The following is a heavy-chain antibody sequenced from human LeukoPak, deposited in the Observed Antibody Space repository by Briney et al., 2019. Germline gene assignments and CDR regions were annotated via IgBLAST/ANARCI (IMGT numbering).Heavy chain of an antibody. CDR3: ARRLDNLYYYGSGSPYCFDY. J-gene: IGHJ4*02. D-gene: IGHD3-10*01. V-gene: IGHV5-51*01. Sequence: GESLQIFCWGSGGRFTSYWIGWGRRMPGKGREGMGIIYHGDSDTRYSPSFQGQVTISADKSISPAYLQWSSLKASDTAMYCCARRLDNLYYYGSGSPYCFDYWGEGTLVTVSS. CDR1: GGRFTSYW. CDR2: IYHGDSDT.